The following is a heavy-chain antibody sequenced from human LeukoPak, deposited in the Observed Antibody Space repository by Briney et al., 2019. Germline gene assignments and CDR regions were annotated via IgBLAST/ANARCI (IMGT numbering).Heavy chain of an antibody. V-gene: IGHV5-51*01. D-gene: IGHD2-15*01. J-gene: IGHJ4*02. CDR3: ARRCMSGYCSSGGPMDDY. CDR2: IYPADSDT. CDR1: GYSFTRYW. Sequence: GESLKISCKGSGYSFTRYWIGWVRQMPETGLEWMGVIYPADSDTTYNPSFQGQVTISVDRSINTASLQWSSLKASDTAMDYYARRCMSGYCSSGGPMDDYWGQGTLVTVSS.